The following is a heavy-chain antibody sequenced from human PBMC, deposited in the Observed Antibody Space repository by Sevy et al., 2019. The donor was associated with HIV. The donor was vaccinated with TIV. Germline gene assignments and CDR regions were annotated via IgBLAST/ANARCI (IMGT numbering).Heavy chain of an antibody. Sequence: GGFLRLSCAASGFTFSSYAMHWVRQAPGKGLEWVAVISYDGSNKYYADSVKGRFTISRDNSKNTLYLQMNSLRAEDTAVYYCARESSISARPGFFDYWGQGTLVTVSS. CDR3: ARESSISARPGFFDY. CDR1: GFTFSSYA. CDR2: ISYDGSNK. V-gene: IGHV3-30-3*01. J-gene: IGHJ4*02. D-gene: IGHD6-6*01.